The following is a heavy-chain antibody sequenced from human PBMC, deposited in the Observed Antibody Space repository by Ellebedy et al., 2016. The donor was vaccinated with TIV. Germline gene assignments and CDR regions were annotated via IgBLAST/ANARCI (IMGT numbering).Heavy chain of an antibody. V-gene: IGHV1-2*02. J-gene: IGHJ4*02. Sequence: AASVKVSCKASGYTFTGYYMHWVRQAPGQGLEWMGWINPNSGGTNYAQKLQGRVTMTRDTSISPAYMELSRLRSDDTAVYYCAREWDYGDYSTFDYWGQGTLVTVSS. CDR3: AREWDYGDYSTFDY. CDR1: GYTFTGYY. CDR2: INPNSGGT. D-gene: IGHD4-17*01.